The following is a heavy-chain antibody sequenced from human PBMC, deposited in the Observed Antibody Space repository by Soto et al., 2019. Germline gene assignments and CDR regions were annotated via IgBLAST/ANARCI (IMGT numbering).Heavy chain of an antibody. CDR1: GYSISSGYY. CDR3: AASYCYGSGSYYPFDY. J-gene: IGHJ4*02. Sequence: SETLSLTCAVSGYSISSGYYWGWIRQPPGKGLEWIGSIYHSGSTYYNPSLKSRATISVDTSKNQFSLKLSSVTAADTAVYYCAASYCYGSGSYYPFDYWGQVTLVTVAS. D-gene: IGHD3-10*01. CDR2: IYHSGST. V-gene: IGHV4-38-2*01.